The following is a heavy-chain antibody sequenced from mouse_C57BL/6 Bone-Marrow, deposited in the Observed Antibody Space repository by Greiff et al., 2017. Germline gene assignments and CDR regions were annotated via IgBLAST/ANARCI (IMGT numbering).Heavy chain of an antibody. V-gene: IGHV1-69*01. D-gene: IGHD2-3*01. CDR3: AREDDGYYSAWFAY. CDR1: GYTFTSYW. Sequence: VQLQQPGAELVMPGASVKLSCKASGYTFTSYWMHWVKQRPGQGLEWIGEIDPSDSYTNYNQKFKGRSTLTVDKSSSTAYMQLSSLTSEDSAVYYWAREDDGYYSAWFAYGGQGTLVTVSA. CDR2: IDPSDSYT. J-gene: IGHJ3*01.